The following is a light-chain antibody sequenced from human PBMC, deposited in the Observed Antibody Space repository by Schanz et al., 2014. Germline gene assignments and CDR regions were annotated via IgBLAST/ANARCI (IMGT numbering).Light chain of an antibody. V-gene: IGLV3-21*03. CDR2: DDS. Sequence: SYELTQPPSVSVPSGKTAIITCGGQDIGSKSVHWYRQTPGQAPVVVIYDDSDRPSEIPERFSGSNSGNTATLSIRGVEAGDEADYYCQVWDNSREVFGGGTKLTVL. J-gene: IGLJ3*02. CDR3: QVWDNSREV. CDR1: DIGSKS.